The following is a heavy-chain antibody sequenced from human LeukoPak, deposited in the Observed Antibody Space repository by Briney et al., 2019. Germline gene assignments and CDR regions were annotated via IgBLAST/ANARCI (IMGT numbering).Heavy chain of an antibody. CDR2: ISSSSSYI. Sequence: GGSLRLSCAASGFTFSSYSMNWVRQAPGKGLEWVSSISSSSSYIYYADSVKGRFTISRGNAKNSLYLQMNSLGAEDTAVYYCARFVFSALDYWGQGTLVTVSS. J-gene: IGHJ4*02. CDR3: ARFVFSALDY. CDR1: GFTFSSYS. D-gene: IGHD2/OR15-2a*01. V-gene: IGHV3-21*01.